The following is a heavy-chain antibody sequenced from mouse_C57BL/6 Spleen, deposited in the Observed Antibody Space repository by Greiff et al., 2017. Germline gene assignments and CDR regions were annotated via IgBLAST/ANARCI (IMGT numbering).Heavy chain of an antibody. V-gene: IGHV5-15*01. CDR1: GFTFSDYG. J-gene: IGHJ2*01. D-gene: IGHD1-1*01. CDR3: ARDRDYGFDY. CDR2: ISNLAYSI. Sequence: EVMLVESGGGLVQPGGSLKLSCAASGFTFSDYGMAWVRQAPRKGPEWVAFISNLAYSIYYADTVTGRFTISRENAKNTLYLEMSSLRSEDTAMYYCARDRDYGFDYWGQGTTLTVSS.